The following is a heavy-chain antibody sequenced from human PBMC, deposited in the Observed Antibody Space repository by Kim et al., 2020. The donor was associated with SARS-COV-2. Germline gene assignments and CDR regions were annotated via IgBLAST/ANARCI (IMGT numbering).Heavy chain of an antibody. V-gene: IGHV3-23*01. Sequence: GGSLRLSCAASGFTFSSYAMSWVRQAPGKGLEWVSAISGSGGSTYYADSVKGRFTISRDNSKNTLYLQMNSLRAEDTAVYYCAKDLSSSVWYTRNWFEPWRQGTLVTLSS. D-gene: IGHD6-19*01. CDR1: GFTFSSYA. J-gene: IGHJ5*02. CDR2: ISGSGGST. CDR3: AKDLSSSVWYTRNWFEP.